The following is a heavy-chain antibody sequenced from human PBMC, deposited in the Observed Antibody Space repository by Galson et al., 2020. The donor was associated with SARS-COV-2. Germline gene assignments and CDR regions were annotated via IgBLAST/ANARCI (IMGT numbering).Heavy chain of an antibody. CDR3: ARGLLQTSMVIVVFTSASFYFDS. Sequence: SETLSLTCAVYGGSFSGHYWSWIRQSPGKGLEWIGEITQSGSVHYTPPLKSRVTISADTSKNQFSLKLTSVTAADTAMYYCARGLLQTSMVIVVFTSASFYFDSWGQGTLVSVSS. D-gene: IGHD3-22*01. CDR1: GGSFSGHY. J-gene: IGHJ4*02. V-gene: IGHV4-34*01. CDR2: ITQSGSV.